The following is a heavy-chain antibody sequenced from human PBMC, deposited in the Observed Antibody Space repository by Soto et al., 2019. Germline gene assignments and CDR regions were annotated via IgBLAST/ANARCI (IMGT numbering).Heavy chain of an antibody. V-gene: IGHV3-30*18. D-gene: IGHD3-22*01. CDR3: AKTYYYDSSGYALDY. J-gene: IGHJ4*02. Sequence: GGSLRLSCAASGFTLTTYGMHWVRQAPGKGLEWVAAMSYDGTKEYYADSVKGRFTISRDSSRNTLFLQLNSLRAEDTAVYYCAKTYYYDSSGYALDYWGQGTLVTVSS. CDR2: MSYDGTKE. CDR1: GFTLTTYG.